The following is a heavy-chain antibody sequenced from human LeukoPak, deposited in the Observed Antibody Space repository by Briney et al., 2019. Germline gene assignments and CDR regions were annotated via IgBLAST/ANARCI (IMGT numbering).Heavy chain of an antibody. D-gene: IGHD1-26*01. Sequence: GGSLRLSCAASGFTFSSHTINWIRQAPGKGLEWVSGISWNSNTIGYADSVKGRFTISRDNAKNSLYLQMNSLRPEDTALYYCAKDAGGYYYYYMGVWGKGTTVTISS. CDR1: GFTFSSHT. CDR3: AKDAGGYYYYYMGV. CDR2: ISWNSNTI. J-gene: IGHJ6*03. V-gene: IGHV3-9*01.